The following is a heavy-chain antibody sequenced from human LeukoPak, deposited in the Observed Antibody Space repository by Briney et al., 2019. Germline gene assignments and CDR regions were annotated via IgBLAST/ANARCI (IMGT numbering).Heavy chain of an antibody. Sequence: PSETLSLTCTVSGGSISSYYWSWIRQPAGKGLEWIGRIYTSGSTNYNPSLKSRVTMSVDTSKNQFSLKLSSVTAADTAVYYGARDLLVFDNWNDVGSDIWGQGTMVTVSS. CDR2: IYTSGST. V-gene: IGHV4-4*07. D-gene: IGHD1-20*01. J-gene: IGHJ3*02. CDR3: ARDLLVFDNWNDVGSDI. CDR1: GGSISSYY.